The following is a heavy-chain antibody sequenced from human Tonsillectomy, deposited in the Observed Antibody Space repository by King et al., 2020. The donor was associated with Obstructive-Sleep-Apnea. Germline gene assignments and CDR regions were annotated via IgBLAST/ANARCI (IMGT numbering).Heavy chain of an antibody. CDR1: GFTFSDYY. V-gene: IGHV3-11*06. D-gene: IGHD1-26*01. J-gene: IGHJ4*02. CDR2: ISSSSSYT. Sequence: VQLVESGGGLVKPGGSLRLSCAASGFTFSDYYMSWIRQAPGKGLEWVSYISSSSSYTNYADSVKGRFTISSDNAKNSLYLQMNSLRAEDTAVYYCARQVGATLFDYWGQGTLVTVSS. CDR3: ARQVGATLFDY.